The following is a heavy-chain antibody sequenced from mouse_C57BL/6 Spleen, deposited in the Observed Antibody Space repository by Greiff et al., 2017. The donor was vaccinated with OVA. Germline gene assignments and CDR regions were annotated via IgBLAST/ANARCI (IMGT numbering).Heavy chain of an antibody. D-gene: IGHD1-1*01. J-gene: IGHJ3*01. V-gene: IGHV14-4*01. CDR1: GFNIKDDY. Sequence: EVQLQESGAELVRPGASVKLSCTASGFNIKDDYMHWVKQRPEQGLEWIGGIDPENGDTEYASKFQGKATITADTSSNTAYLQLSSLTSEDTAVYYCTSTDLFGDWGQGTLVTVSA. CDR3: TSTDLFGD. CDR2: IDPENGDT.